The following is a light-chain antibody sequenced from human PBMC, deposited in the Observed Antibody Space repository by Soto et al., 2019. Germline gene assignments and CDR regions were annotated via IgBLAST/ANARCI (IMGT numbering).Light chain of an antibody. J-gene: IGLJ1*01. CDR1: SSDVGGYNY. V-gene: IGLV2-14*01. Sequence: QSVLTQPASVSGSPGQSITISCTGTSSDVGGYNYVSWYQQHPGKAPKLMIYEVSNRSSGVSNRFSGSKSGNTASLTISGLQAEDEADYYCSSYTSSSILYVFGTGTKVTVL. CDR3: SSYTSSSILYV. CDR2: EVS.